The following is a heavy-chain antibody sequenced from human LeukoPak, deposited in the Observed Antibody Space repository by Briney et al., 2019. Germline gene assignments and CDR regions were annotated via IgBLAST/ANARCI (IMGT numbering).Heavy chain of an antibody. D-gene: IGHD1-1*01. CDR1: RFTFSDYY. V-gene: IGHV3-7*03. CDR2: IKEDGSEK. CDR3: AKGYSTDY. Sequence: GSLRLSCAASRFTFSDYYMTWVRQAPGRGLEWVANIKEDGSEKYYVDSVKGRFTISRDNSKNTLSLQMNSLRAEDTAVYYCAKGYSTDYWGQGTLVTVSS. J-gene: IGHJ4*02.